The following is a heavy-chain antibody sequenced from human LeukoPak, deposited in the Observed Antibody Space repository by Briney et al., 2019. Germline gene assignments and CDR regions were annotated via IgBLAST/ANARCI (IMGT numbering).Heavy chain of an antibody. V-gene: IGHV5-51*01. CDR1: GYTFTTYW. CDR3: ARQYGRPFDY. Sequence: GESLKISCKGSGYTFTTYWIGWVRQMPGKGLEWMGIIYPGDSDTRYSPSFQGQVTISADRSISTAYLQWSSLKATDTAMYYCARQYGRPFDYWGQGTLVTVSS. CDR2: IYPGDSDT. D-gene: IGHD4-17*01. J-gene: IGHJ4*02.